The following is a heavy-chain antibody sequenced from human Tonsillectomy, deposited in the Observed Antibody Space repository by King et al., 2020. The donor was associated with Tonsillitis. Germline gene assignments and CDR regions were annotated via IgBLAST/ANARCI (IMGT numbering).Heavy chain of an antibody. CDR1: GFTFSNYG. Sequence: VQLVESGGGVVQPGRSLRLSCAASGFTFSNYGMHWVRQAPGKGLEWVAVISFDGTNKYYADSVKGRFTISRDNSKNTLYLQMNSLRAEDTAVYYCAKDFEGVGFGVVIRFGMDVWGQGTTVTVSS. CDR2: ISFDGTNK. D-gene: IGHD3-3*01. J-gene: IGHJ6*02. CDR3: AKDFEGVGFGVVIRFGMDV. V-gene: IGHV3-30*18.